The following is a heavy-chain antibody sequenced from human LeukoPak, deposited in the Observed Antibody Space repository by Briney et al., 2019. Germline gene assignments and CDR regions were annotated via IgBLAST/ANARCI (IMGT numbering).Heavy chain of an antibody. CDR1: GFTVSSNY. CDR3: ARCRGLDAFDI. D-gene: IGHD3-10*01. J-gene: IGHJ3*02. V-gene: IGHV3-53*01. Sequence: GGSLRLSCAASGFTVSSNYMSWARQAPGKGLEWVSVIYSGGSTYYADSVKGRFTISRDNSKNTLYLQMNSPRAEDTAVYYCARCRGLDAFDIWGQGTMVTVSS. CDR2: IYSGGST.